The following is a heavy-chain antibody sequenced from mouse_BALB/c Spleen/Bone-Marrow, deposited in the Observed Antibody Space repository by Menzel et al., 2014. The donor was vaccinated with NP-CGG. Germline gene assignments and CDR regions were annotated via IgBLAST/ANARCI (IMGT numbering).Heavy chain of an antibody. CDR1: GFTFSSFG. V-gene: IGHV5-17*02. CDR2: ISSGSSTI. Sequence: DVMLVESGGGLVQPGGSRKLSCAASGFTFSSFGMHWVRQAPEKGLEWVAYISSGSSTIYYADTVKGRFTISRDNPKNTLFLQMTSLRSEDTAMYYCAREYGNCWFAYWGQGTLVTVSA. J-gene: IGHJ3*01. CDR3: AREYGNCWFAY. D-gene: IGHD2-10*02.